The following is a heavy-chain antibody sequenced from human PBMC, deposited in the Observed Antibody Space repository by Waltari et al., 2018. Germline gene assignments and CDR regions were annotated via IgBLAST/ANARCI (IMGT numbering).Heavy chain of an antibody. V-gene: IGHV3-21*01. CDR3: ASVMVQGKPHDY. D-gene: IGHD3-10*01. CDR1: GFTFSSYS. CDR2: ISSSSSYI. J-gene: IGHJ4*02. Sequence: ESGGGLVKPGGSLRLSCAASGFTFSSYSMNWVRQAPGKGLEWVSSISSSSSYIYYADSVKGRFTISRDNAKNSLYLQMNSLRAEDTAVYYCASVMVQGKPHDYWGQGTLVTVSS.